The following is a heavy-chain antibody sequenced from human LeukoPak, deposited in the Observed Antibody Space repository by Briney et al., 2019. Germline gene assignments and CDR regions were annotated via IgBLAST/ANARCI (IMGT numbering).Heavy chain of an antibody. CDR3: ARDLEKWLVSRYGYAFDI. J-gene: IGHJ3*02. CDR1: GGSISSYY. D-gene: IGHD6-19*01. CDR2: IYYSGST. V-gene: IGHV4-59*12. Sequence: SETLSLTCTVSGGSISSYYWSWIRQPPGKGLEWIGYIYYSGSTNYNPSLKSRVTISVDTSKNQFSLKLSSVTAADTAVYYCARDLEKWLVSRYGYAFDIWGQGTMVTVSS.